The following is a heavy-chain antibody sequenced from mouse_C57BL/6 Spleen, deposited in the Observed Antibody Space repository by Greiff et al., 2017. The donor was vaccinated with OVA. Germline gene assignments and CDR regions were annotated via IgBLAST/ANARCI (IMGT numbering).Heavy chain of an antibody. Sequence: QVQLQQSGPELVKPGASVKISCKASGYAFSSSWMNWVKQRPGKGLEWIGRIYPGDGDTNYNGKFKGKATLTADKSSSTAYMQLSSLTSEDSAVYFCAPHYDYGGAWFAYWGQGTLVTVSA. V-gene: IGHV1-82*01. J-gene: IGHJ3*01. CDR2: IYPGDGDT. CDR3: APHYDYGGAWFAY. D-gene: IGHD2-4*01. CDR1: GYAFSSSW.